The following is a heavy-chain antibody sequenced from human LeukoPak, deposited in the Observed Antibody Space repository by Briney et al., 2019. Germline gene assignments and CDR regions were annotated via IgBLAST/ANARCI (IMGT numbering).Heavy chain of an antibody. CDR1: GGTFSSYA. Sequence: ASVKVSCKASGGTFSSYAISWVRQAPGQGLVWMGGIIPIFGTANYAQKFQGRVTITADESMSTAYMELSSLRSEDTAVYYCARGLAYCGGDCYFYYFDYWGQGTLVTVSS. D-gene: IGHD2-21*02. CDR3: ARGLAYCGGDCYFYYFDY. V-gene: IGHV1-69*13. CDR2: IIPIFGTA. J-gene: IGHJ4*02.